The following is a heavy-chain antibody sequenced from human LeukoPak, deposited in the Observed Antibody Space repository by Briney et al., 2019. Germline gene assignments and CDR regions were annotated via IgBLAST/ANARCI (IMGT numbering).Heavy chain of an antibody. V-gene: IGHV3-15*01. Sequence: GGSLRLSCAASGFTFSNAWMSWVRQAPGKGLEWVGRIKSKTDGGTTDYAAPVKGRFTISRDDSKNTLYLQMNSLKTEATAVYYCTAYRVAGTSQVDYWGQGTLVTVSS. CDR1: GFTFSNAW. J-gene: IGHJ4*02. CDR2: IKSKTDGGTT. CDR3: TAYRVAGTSQVDY. D-gene: IGHD2-15*01.